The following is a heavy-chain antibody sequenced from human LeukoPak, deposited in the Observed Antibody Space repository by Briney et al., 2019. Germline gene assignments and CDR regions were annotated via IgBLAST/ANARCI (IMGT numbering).Heavy chain of an antibody. J-gene: IGHJ6*03. CDR2: IYYSGST. Sequence: KPSETLSLTCTVSGYSISSDYYWGWIRQPPGKGLEWIGYIYYSGSTNYNPSLKSRVTISVDTSKNQFSLKLSSVTAADTAVYYCARSVEGYCSGGSCYSYYYYMDVWGKGTTVTVSS. CDR3: ARSVEGYCSGGSCYSYYYYMDV. V-gene: IGHV4-61*01. CDR1: GYSISSDYY. D-gene: IGHD2-15*01.